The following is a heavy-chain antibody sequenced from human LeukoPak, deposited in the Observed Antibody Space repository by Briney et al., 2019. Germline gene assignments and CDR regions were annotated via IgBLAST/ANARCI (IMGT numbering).Heavy chain of an antibody. CDR2: ISRSSSYI. Sequence: PGGSLRLSCAASGFTFSSYYMNWVRQAPGKGLEWVSSISRSSSYIYYADSVEGRFTISRDNAKNSLYLQMNSLRAEDTAVYYCARDRVGGPSVVVTDAFDTWGQGTMVTVSS. CDR3: ARDRVGGPSVVVTDAFDT. D-gene: IGHD1-26*01. CDR1: GFTFSSYY. V-gene: IGHV3-21*01. J-gene: IGHJ3*02.